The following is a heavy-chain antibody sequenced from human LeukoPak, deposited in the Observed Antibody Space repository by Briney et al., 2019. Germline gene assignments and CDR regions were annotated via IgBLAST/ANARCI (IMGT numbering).Heavy chain of an antibody. CDR2: IYHSGST. V-gene: IGHV4-4*02. CDR1: GASINSSNW. D-gene: IGHD2-15*01. J-gene: IGHJ4*02. Sequence: SETLSLTCAVSGASINSSNWWSWVRQSPGKGLEWIGEIYHSGSTNYNPSLKSRVTISVDKSKNQFSLKVTSATAADTAMYYCARGGLVVVAATPYGDFFDYWGQGTLVTVSS. CDR3: ARGGLVVVAATPYGDFFDY.